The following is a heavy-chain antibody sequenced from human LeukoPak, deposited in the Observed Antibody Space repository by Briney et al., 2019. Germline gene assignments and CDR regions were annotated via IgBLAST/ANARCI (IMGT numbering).Heavy chain of an antibody. CDR3: ARCLSGWSSSFDI. CDR1: GFTVSSNY. Sequence: AGGSLRLSCAASGFTVSSNYMSWVRQAPGKGLEWVSVIYSGGSTYYADSVKGRFTISRDNSKNTLYLQMNSLRAEDTAVYYCARCLSGWSSSFDIWGQGTMVTVSS. CDR2: IYSGGST. J-gene: IGHJ3*02. D-gene: IGHD6-19*01. V-gene: IGHV3-66*01.